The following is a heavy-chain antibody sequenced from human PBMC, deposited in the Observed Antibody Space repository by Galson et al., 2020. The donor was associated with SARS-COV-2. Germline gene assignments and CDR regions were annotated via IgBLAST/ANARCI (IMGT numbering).Heavy chain of an antibody. CDR1: GGSFSGYY. Sequence: SQTLSLTCAVYGGSFSGYYWSWIRQPPGKGLEWIGEINHSGSTNYNPSLKSRVTISVDTSKNQFSLKLSSVTAADTAVYYCARERLFWGWSGYGDYYYGMDVWGQGTTVTVSS. CDR2: INHSGST. D-gene: IGHD3-3*01. J-gene: IGHJ6*02. CDR3: ARERLFWGWSGYGDYYYGMDV. V-gene: IGHV4-34*01.